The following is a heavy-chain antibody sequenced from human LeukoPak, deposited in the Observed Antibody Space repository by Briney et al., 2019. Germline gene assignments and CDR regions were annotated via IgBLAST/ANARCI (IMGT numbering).Heavy chain of an antibody. Sequence: GGSLRLSCAASGFTVSSNYMSWVRQAPGKGLEWVSVIYSGGSTYYADSVKGRFTISRDNSKNTLYLQMNSLRAEDTAVYYCAKGTGGYSYEGHFDYWGQGTLVTVSS. J-gene: IGHJ4*02. D-gene: IGHD5-18*01. CDR1: GFTVSSNY. CDR3: AKGTGGYSYEGHFDY. CDR2: IYSGGST. V-gene: IGHV3-53*01.